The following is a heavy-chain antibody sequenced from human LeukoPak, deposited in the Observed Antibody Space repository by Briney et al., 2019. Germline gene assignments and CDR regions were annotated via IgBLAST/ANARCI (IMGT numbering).Heavy chain of an antibody. CDR1: GFTFSSYW. D-gene: IGHD3-22*01. J-gene: IGHJ3*02. CDR2: IKQDGSEK. V-gene: IGHV3-7*01. Sequence: GGSLRLSCAASGFTFSSYWMSWVRQAPGKGLEWVANIKQDGSEKYYVDSVKGRFTISRDNAKNSLYLQMNSLRAEDTAVYYCARTYYYDSSGPSFDIWGQGTMVTVSS. CDR3: ARTYYYDSSGPSFDI.